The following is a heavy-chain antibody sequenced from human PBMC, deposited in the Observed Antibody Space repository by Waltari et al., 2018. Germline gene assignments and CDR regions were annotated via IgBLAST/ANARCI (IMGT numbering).Heavy chain of an antibody. V-gene: IGHV4-61*01. J-gene: IGHJ6*03. CDR3: ARGHDYWNYYYMDV. CDR2: ISYSGNT. D-gene: IGHD4-17*01. CDR1: GGSVSSGTYH. Sequence: QVQLQESGPGLVKPSETLSLICSVSGGSVSSGTYHWSWVRQPPGKGLEWTGDISYSGNTNYNPALKSRVTISVDTSKNQLSLNLSSVTAADTAVYYCARGHDYWNYYYMDVWGKGITVTVSS.